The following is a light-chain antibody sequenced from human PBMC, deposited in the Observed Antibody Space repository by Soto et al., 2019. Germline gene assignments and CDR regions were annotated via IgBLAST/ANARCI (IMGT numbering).Light chain of an antibody. Sequence: QSALTQPRSVSGSPGQSVTISCTGTSSDVGAYNYVSWYQQHPGKAPKLMIYDVSKRPSGVPDRFSGSKSGNTASLTISGLQAEDEADYYSCSYAGSYTGVFGGGTKLTVL. CDR1: SSDVGAYNY. CDR2: DVS. CDR3: CSYAGSYTGV. J-gene: IGLJ3*02. V-gene: IGLV2-11*01.